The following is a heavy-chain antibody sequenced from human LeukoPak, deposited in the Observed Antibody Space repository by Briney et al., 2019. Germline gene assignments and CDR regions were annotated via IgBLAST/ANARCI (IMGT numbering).Heavy chain of an antibody. V-gene: IGHV5-51*01. CDR2: IYLGDSDA. J-gene: IGHJ4*02. D-gene: IGHD6-19*01. CDR1: GYTFITYW. CDR3: VRRVVAGDYFFDY. Sequence: GESLKISCKASGYTFITYWIAWVRQVPGKGLEWMGIIYLGDSDARYSPSFQGQVTISVDKSIDTAYLQWSSLEASDTAMYYCVRRVVAGDYFFDYWGQGTLVTVSS.